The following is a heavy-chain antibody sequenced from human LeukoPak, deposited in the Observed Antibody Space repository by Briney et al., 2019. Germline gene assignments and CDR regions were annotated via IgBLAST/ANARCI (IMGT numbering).Heavy chain of an antibody. D-gene: IGHD6-13*01. Sequence: SETLSLTCTVSGGSISSYYWSWIRQLAGKGLEWIGRIYSSGRTNYNPSLKSRVTMSVDTSKNQFSLKFTSVTAADSAVYYCARGSSSSWFDFDYWGQGTLVTVSS. CDR1: GGSISSYY. J-gene: IGHJ4*02. V-gene: IGHV4-4*07. CDR3: ARGSSSSWFDFDY. CDR2: IYSSGRT.